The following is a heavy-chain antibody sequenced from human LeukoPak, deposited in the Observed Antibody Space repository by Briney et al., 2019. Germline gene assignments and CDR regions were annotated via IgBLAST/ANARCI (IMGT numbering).Heavy chain of an antibody. Sequence: GGSLRLSCAASGFTFSSYWMSWVRQAPGKGLEWVANIKQDGSEKNYVDSVKGRFTISRDNAKSSLYLQMNSLRAEDTAVYYCARDARKAAVGATDYWGQGTLVTVSS. D-gene: IGHD1-26*01. J-gene: IGHJ4*02. CDR1: GFTFSSYW. V-gene: IGHV3-7*01. CDR3: ARDARKAAVGATDY. CDR2: IKQDGSEK.